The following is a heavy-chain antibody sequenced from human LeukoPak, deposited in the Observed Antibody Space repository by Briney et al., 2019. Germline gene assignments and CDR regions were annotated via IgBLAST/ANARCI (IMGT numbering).Heavy chain of an antibody. CDR1: GGSFSGYY. Sequence: PSETLSLTCAVYGGSFSGYYWSWIRQPPGKGLEWIGEINHSGSTNYNPSLKSRVTISVDTSKNQFSLKLSSVTAADTAVYYCARGGGHYDFWSGYFNPIDYWGQGTLVTVSS. CDR2: INHSGST. CDR3: ARGGGHYDFWSGYFNPIDY. V-gene: IGHV4-34*01. J-gene: IGHJ4*02. D-gene: IGHD3-3*01.